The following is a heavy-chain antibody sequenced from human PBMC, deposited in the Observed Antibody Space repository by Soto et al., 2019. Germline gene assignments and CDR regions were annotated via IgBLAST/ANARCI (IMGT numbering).Heavy chain of an antibody. Sequence: QVQLQESGPGLVMPSQTLSLTCAVSGGSIDDINSYWTWIRQSPGRSPEWIGYIHNTGNTFYSPSLKRRLAISIDRSKSQFSLKLSAVTAADTAFYYCARSTYGEGYPHFFAGWGQGTLVTVSS. D-gene: IGHD3-16*02. CDR2: IHNTGNT. J-gene: IGHJ4*02. V-gene: IGHV4-30-4*01. CDR3: ARSTYGEGYPHFFAG. CDR1: GGSIDDINSY.